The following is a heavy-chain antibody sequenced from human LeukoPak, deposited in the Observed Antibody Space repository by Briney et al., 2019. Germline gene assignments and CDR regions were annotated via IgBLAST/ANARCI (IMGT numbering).Heavy chain of an antibody. Sequence: GGSLRLSCAASGFTFSSYWMSWVRQAPGKGLEWVANIKQDGSEKYYVDSVKGRFTIPRDNAKNSLYLQMNSLRAEDTAVYYCARVRVYDILTGHDYYFDYWGQGTLVTVSS. J-gene: IGHJ4*02. CDR3: ARVRVYDILTGHDYYFDY. D-gene: IGHD3-9*01. CDR1: GFTFSSYW. V-gene: IGHV3-7*03. CDR2: IKQDGSEK.